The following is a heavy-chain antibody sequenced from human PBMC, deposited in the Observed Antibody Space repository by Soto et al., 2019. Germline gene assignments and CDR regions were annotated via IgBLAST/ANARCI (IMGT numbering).Heavy chain of an antibody. Sequence: QLVESGGGFVKPGGSLRLSCAASDFIFDNAWMNWVRQAPGEGLEWVGRIGRKSDGGTTDYAAPVKGRFTISRDGSKNTLYLQMNNLKTEDTAVYYCTRRGIGAFDIWGRGTMVTVSS. J-gene: IGHJ3*02. CDR3: TRRGIGAFDI. CDR2: IGRKSDGGTT. CDR1: DFIFDNAW. D-gene: IGHD3-10*01. V-gene: IGHV3-15*07.